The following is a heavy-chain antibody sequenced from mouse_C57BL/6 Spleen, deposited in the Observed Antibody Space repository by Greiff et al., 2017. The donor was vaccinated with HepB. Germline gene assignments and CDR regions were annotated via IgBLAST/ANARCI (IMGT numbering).Heavy chain of an antibody. Sequence: EVQLQESGGGLVQPGGSLSLSCAASGFTFTDYYMSWVRQPPGKALEWLGFIRNKTNGYTTEYSATVKGRFTISRDNSQSILYLQMNALRAEDSATYYCAGYRIAMDYWGQGTSVTVSS. J-gene: IGHJ4*01. CDR1: GFTFTDYY. CDR2: IRNKTNGYTT. CDR3: AGYRIAMDY. V-gene: IGHV7-3*01.